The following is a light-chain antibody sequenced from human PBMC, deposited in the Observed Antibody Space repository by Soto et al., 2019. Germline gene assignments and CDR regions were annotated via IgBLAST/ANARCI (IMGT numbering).Light chain of an antibody. CDR2: KAS. Sequence: DIQLTQSPYPPSASVGAGFIIVWRASQSISSWVAWYQQKPGKAPKLLIYKASSLESGVPSRFSGSGSWTEFTLTSSSLQPDDFATYYCQQYNSYPITFGQGTRVDIK. V-gene: IGKV1-5*03. CDR3: QQYNSYPIT. J-gene: IGKJ5*01. CDR1: QSISSW.